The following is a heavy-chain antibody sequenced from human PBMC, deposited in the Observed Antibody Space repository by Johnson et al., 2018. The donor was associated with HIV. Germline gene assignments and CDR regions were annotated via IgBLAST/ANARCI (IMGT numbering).Heavy chain of an antibody. J-gene: IGHJ3*02. Sequence: VQLVESGGGLVQPGGSLRLSCAASGFTFSSYWMHWVRQAPGKGLVWVSRINSDGSSTSYADSVKGRFTISRDNAKHTLYLQMNSRRAEDTAVYYCARDYSDYVWGSYRFGALDIWGQGTMVTVSS. CDR3: ARDYSDYVWGSYRFGALDI. V-gene: IGHV3-74*01. D-gene: IGHD3-16*02. CDR1: GFTFSSYW. CDR2: INSDGSST.